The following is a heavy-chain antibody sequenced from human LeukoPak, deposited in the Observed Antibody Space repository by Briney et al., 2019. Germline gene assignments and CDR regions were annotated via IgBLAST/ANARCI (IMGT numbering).Heavy chain of an antibody. V-gene: IGHV4-39*01. J-gene: IGHJ4*02. CDR2: VYYTGST. D-gene: IGHD3-22*01. CDR1: GTSIRSSSMS. CDR3: ARHVAYHYDSSGYPDF. Sequence: SESLSLTCTVSGTSIRSSSMSWGWIRQPPGKGLEWLGSVYYTGSTFHNPSLKRRVTIPVDTSKNQFSLRLTSVTAADTAIYYCARHVAYHYDSSGYPDFWGQGTLVTVSS.